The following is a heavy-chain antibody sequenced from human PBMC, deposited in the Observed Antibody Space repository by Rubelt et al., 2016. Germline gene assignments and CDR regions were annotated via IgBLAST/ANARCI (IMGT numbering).Heavy chain of an antibody. D-gene: IGHD6-25*01. V-gene: IGHV4-39*07. CDR2: IYYSGSN. CDR3: SGNWFDP. Sequence: QLQLQESGPGLVKPSETLSLTCTVSGGSISSSSYYWGWIRQPPGKGLEWMGSIYYSGSNYYNPPLKGRVPIPVETAKNQFSLKLGSVTAADTAVYYCSGNWFDPWGQGTLVTVSS. CDR1: GGSISSSSYY. J-gene: IGHJ5*02.